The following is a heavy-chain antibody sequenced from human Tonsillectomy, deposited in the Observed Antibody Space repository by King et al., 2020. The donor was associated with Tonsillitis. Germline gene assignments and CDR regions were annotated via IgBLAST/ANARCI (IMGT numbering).Heavy chain of an antibody. CDR3: STIGSYAGDN. J-gene: IGHJ4*02. CDR2: SKSKTDGGTT. Sequence: VQLVESGGGLVKPGGSLRISCAASGFTFSNAWMSWVRQAPGKGLEWVGRSKSKTDGGTTDYAAPVKGRFTISREDSKNTLYLQINSLKTEPTAVYYCSTIGSYAGDNWGQGTLVTDSS. V-gene: IGHV3-15*01. CDR1: GFTFSNAW. D-gene: IGHD3-16*01.